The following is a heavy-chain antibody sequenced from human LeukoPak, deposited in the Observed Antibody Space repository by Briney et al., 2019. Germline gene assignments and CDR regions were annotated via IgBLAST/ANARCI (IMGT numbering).Heavy chain of an antibody. D-gene: IGHD6-13*01. Sequence: GGSLRLSCAASGFTFSSYWMSWVRQAPGKGLEGVANIKLDGSEKYYVDSVKGRFTISRDNAKNSLFLQMNSLGAEDTAVYYCARGTSSSPNWFDPWGQGTLVTVSS. CDR1: GFTFSSYW. CDR2: IKLDGSEK. CDR3: ARGTSSSPNWFDP. V-gene: IGHV3-7*04. J-gene: IGHJ5*02.